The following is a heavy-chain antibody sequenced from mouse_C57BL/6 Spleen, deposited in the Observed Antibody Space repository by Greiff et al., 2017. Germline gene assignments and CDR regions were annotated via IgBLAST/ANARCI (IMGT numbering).Heavy chain of an antibody. D-gene: IGHD2-12*01. Sequence: QVQLKQSGAELARPGASVKLSCKASGYTFTSYGISWVKQRTGQGLEWIGEIYPRSGNTYYNEKFKGKATLTADKSSSTAYMERRSLTSEDSAVYFCASNDGFAYWGQGTLVTVSA. CDR2: IYPRSGNT. CDR3: ASNDGFAY. J-gene: IGHJ3*01. V-gene: IGHV1-81*01. CDR1: GYTFTSYG.